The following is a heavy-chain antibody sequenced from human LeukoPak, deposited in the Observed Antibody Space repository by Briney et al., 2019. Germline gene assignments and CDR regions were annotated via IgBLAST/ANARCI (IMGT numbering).Heavy chain of an antibody. CDR3: ATDWPWAGVDH. CDR1: GFIFSGYW. CDR2: IKTDGSTT. D-gene: IGHD4-17*01. J-gene: IGHJ4*02. V-gene: IGHV3-74*01. Sequence: GGSLRLSCAGSGFIFSGYWMHWVRQAPGKGLVWVSRIKTDGSTTYYADSVKGRFTVSRDNAKNTLYLQMNSLRAEDTAVYYCATDWPWAGVDHWGQGALGTVSS.